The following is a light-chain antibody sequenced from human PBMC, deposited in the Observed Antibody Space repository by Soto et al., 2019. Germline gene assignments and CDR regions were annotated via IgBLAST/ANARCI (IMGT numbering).Light chain of an antibody. J-gene: IGKJ4*01. CDR1: QSVSSN. V-gene: IGKV3-20*01. Sequence: EIVLTQSPATLSVSPGDRATLSCRASQSVSSNLAWYQQKPGQTPRLLIYAASRRAAGIPDRFSGSGSGTDFTLIISRLEPEDFAVYYCQQYGSVPHTFGGGTKVDIK. CDR2: AAS. CDR3: QQYGSVPHT.